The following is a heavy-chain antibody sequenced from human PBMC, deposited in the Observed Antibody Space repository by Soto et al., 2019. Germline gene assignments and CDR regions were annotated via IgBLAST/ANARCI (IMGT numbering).Heavy chain of an antibody. Sequence: KTXETLSLTCTVSGGSISSSSYYWGWIRQPPGKGLEWIGSIYYSGSTYYNPSLKSRVTISVDTSKNQFSLKLSSVTAADTAVYYCARLRAHYYYYGMDVWGQGTTVTVSS. CDR1: GGSISSSSYY. D-gene: IGHD3-10*01. CDR3: ARLRAHYYYYGMDV. V-gene: IGHV4-39*01. J-gene: IGHJ6*02. CDR2: IYYSGST.